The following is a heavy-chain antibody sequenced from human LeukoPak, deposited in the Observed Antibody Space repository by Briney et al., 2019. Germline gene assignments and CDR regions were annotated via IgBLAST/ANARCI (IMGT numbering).Heavy chain of an antibody. CDR3: ARLLNPYYYDGSGYYY. CDR2: SYPGDSDT. Sequence: GESLKISCKGSGYSFTSYWIGWVRQMPGKCLEWMGISYPGDSDTRYSPSFQGQVTISADKSISTAYLQWSSLKASDTAMYYCARLLNPYYYDGSGYYYWGQGTLVTVSS. D-gene: IGHD3-22*01. J-gene: IGHJ4*02. CDR1: GYSFTSYW. V-gene: IGHV5-51*01.